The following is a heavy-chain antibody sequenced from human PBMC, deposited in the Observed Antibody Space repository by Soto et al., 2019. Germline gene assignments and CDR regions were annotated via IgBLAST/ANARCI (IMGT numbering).Heavy chain of an antibody. D-gene: IGHD3-3*01. V-gene: IGHV3-30-3*01. CDR2: ISFDGGNK. Sequence: QLVESGGGVVQPGRSLRLSCVASGSIFGSYALHWVRQAPGKGLEWMAIISFDGGNKHHADSLKGRFTISRDNSKNTVYLQMNSLRPEDSGIYYCARERSGAYFYGLDVWGQGTTVIVSS. CDR3: ARERSGAYFYGLDV. J-gene: IGHJ6*01. CDR1: GSIFGSYA.